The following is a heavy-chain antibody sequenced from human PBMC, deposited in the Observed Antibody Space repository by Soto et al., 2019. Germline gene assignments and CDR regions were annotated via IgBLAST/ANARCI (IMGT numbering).Heavy chain of an antibody. Sequence: VLLQESGPGLVEPSQTLSLTCTVSGVSVTSGGFFWSWIRHHPAKGLEWIGYISYSGSAYYSPSLKRRVAIAADTSSNQCSLRLTSLTAADTAVYFCARLLCSGNSCSLGGGFDIWGQGTTVTVSS. D-gene: IGHD2-2*01. CDR3: ARLLCSGNSCSLGGGFDI. CDR1: GVSVTSGGFF. CDR2: ISYSGSA. V-gene: IGHV4-31*03. J-gene: IGHJ3*02.